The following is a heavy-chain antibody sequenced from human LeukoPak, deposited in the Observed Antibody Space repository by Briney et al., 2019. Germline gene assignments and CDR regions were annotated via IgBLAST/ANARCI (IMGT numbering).Heavy chain of an antibody. Sequence: GGSLRLSCAASGFTFSSYAMSWVRQAPGKGLEWVSTISGSGGSTYYADSVKGRFTISRDNSKNTLYLQMNSLRAEDTAVYYCAKAYYDSTGYYGYWGQGTLDTVSS. V-gene: IGHV3-23*01. CDR2: ISGSGGST. CDR3: AKAYYDSTGYYGY. J-gene: IGHJ4*02. CDR1: GFTFSSYA. D-gene: IGHD3-22*01.